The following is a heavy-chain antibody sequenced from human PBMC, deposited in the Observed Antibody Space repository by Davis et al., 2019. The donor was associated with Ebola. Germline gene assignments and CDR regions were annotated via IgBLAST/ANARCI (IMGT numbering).Heavy chain of an antibody. J-gene: IGHJ4*02. CDR3: ARHYSSHAPFDY. V-gene: IGHV4-39*01. CDR1: GDSISRSSFH. D-gene: IGHD2-21*01. Sequence: PSETLSLTCTVSGDSISRSSFHWGWIRQTPGEGLEWIATIYYGGSTYYNASLKSRVNISVDASKNQLSLKLTSVTAADTAVYYCARHYSSHAPFDYWGQGTPVIVSS. CDR2: IYYGGST.